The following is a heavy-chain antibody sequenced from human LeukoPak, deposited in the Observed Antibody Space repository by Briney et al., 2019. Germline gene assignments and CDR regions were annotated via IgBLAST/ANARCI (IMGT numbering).Heavy chain of an antibody. Sequence: PGRSLRLSCAASGFTFSSYGMHWVRQAPGKGLEWVAVISYDGSNKYYADSVKGRFTISRYNSKNTLYLQMNSLRAEDTAVYYCARTYYDFWSGYYLGLYGMDVWGQGTTATVSS. CDR2: ISYDGSNK. J-gene: IGHJ6*02. D-gene: IGHD3-3*01. CDR3: ARTYYDFWSGYYLGLYGMDV. V-gene: IGHV3-30*03. CDR1: GFTFSSYG.